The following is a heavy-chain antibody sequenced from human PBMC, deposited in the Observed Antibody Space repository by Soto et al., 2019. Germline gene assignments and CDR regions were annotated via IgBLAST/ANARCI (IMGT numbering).Heavy chain of an antibody. CDR1: GYTFTSYA. CDR2: INAGNGNT. Sequence: ASVKVSFKASGYTFTSYAMHWVRQAPGQRLEWMGWINAGNGNTKYSQKFQGRVTITRDTSASTAYMELSSLRSEDTAVYYCARDASEGYSYGLPYVTPVYFDYWGQGTLVTVSS. V-gene: IGHV1-3*01. J-gene: IGHJ4*02. CDR3: ARDASEGYSYGLPYVTPVYFDY. D-gene: IGHD5-18*01.